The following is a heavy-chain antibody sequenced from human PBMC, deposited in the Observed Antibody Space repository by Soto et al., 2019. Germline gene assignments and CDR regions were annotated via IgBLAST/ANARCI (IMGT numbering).Heavy chain of an antibody. Sequence: LGGSLRLSCAASGFTFSSYSMNWVRQAPGKGLEWVSSISSSSSYIYYADSVKGRFTISRDNAKNSLYLQMNSLRAEDTVVYYCARAGIPPYGDYWYFDLWGRGTLVTVSS. V-gene: IGHV3-21*01. CDR3: ARAGIPPYGDYWYFDL. J-gene: IGHJ2*01. CDR2: ISSSSSYI. D-gene: IGHD4-17*01. CDR1: GFTFSSYS.